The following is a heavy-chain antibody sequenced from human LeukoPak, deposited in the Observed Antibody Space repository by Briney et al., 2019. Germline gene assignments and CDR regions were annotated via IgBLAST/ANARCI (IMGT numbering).Heavy chain of an antibody. J-gene: IGHJ4*02. Sequence: GESLKISCKGSGYSFTSYWIGWVRQMPGKGLECMGIIYPGDSDIRYSRSFQGQVTISAAKSISTAYLQWSSLKASDTAMYYCATSESQTKFDYWGQGTLVTVSS. V-gene: IGHV5-51*01. CDR3: ATSESQTKFDY. D-gene: IGHD1/OR15-1a*01. CDR2: IYPGDSDI. CDR1: GYSFTSYW.